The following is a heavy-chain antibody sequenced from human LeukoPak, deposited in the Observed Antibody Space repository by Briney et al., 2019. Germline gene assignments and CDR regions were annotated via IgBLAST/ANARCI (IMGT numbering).Heavy chain of an antibody. CDR1: GFTFSSYG. Sequence: GRSLRLSCAASGFTFSSYGMHWVRQAPGKGLEWVAVISSDGSNAYCADSVKGRFTMSRDNSKNTLFVQMNSLRAEDTAVYYCAKDLSGRKGPFDYWGQGTLVTVSS. J-gene: IGHJ4*02. D-gene: IGHD3-10*01. V-gene: IGHV3-30*18. CDR3: AKDLSGRKGPFDY. CDR2: ISSDGSNA.